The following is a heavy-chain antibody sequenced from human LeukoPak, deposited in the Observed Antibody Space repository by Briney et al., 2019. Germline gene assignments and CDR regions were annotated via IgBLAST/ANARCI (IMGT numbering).Heavy chain of an antibody. Sequence: GSLRLSCAASGFTFSSYWMSWVRQAPGKGLEGIGEINHSGSTNYNPSLKSRVNISVDTSKNQFSLKLSSVTAADTAVYYCARLPPSGSYFPYWFDPWGQGTLVTVSS. J-gene: IGHJ5*02. CDR3: ARLPPSGSYFPYWFDP. V-gene: IGHV4-34*01. CDR2: INHSGST. CDR1: GFTFSSYW. D-gene: IGHD1-26*01.